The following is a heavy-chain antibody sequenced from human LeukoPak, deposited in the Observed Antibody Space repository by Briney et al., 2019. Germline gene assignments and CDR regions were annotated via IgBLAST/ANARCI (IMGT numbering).Heavy chain of an antibody. D-gene: IGHD5-18*01. Sequence: KSGGSLRLSCAASGFTFSSYSMNWVRQAPGKGLEWVSSISSSSSYIYYADSVKGRFTISRDNAKNSLYLQMNSLRAEDTAVYYCARAASFRGYSYGYVFDYWGQGTLVTVSS. CDR1: GFTFSSYS. J-gene: IGHJ4*02. V-gene: IGHV3-21*01. CDR3: ARAASFRGYSYGYVFDY. CDR2: ISSSSSYI.